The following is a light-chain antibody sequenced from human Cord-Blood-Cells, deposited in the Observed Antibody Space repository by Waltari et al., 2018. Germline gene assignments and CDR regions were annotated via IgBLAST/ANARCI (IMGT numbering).Light chain of an antibody. CDR1: QSVSSSY. J-gene: IGKJ3*01. CDR3: QQYGSSLVT. Sequence: EIVLTPSPGTLSLSPGERATLSCRASQSVSSSYLAWYQQKPGQAPRLLIYGASSRATGIPDRFSGSGSGTDFTLTISRLEPEDFAVYYCQQYGSSLVTFGPGTKVDIK. V-gene: IGKV3-20*01. CDR2: GAS.